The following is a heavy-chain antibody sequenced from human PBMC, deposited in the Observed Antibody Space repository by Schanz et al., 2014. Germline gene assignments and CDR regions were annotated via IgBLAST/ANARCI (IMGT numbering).Heavy chain of an antibody. CDR3: ATETSRTWFYNGVDV. V-gene: IGHV1-46*01. Sequence: QVQLVQSGAEVKKPGASVKVSCEASGYTFTSYYMHWVRQAPGQGLEWMGIINPSGGSTSYAQKFQGRVTMTEDTSTDTAYVELSRLTSEDTGVYYCATETSRTWFYNGVDVWGQGTTXTVSS. J-gene: IGHJ6*02. CDR2: INPSGGST. CDR1: GYTFTSYY. D-gene: IGHD2-2*01.